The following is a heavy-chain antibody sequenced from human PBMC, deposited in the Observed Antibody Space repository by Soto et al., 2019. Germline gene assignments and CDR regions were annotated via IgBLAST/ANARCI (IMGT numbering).Heavy chain of an antibody. CDR1: GYTFTSYG. CDR3: ARFHDSSGYSSWFDP. CDR2: ISAYNGNT. Sequence: ASVKVSCKASGYTFTSYGISWVRQAPGQGLEWMGWISAYNGNTNYAQKLQGRVTMTTDTSTSTAYMELRSLRSDDTAVYYCARFHDSSGYSSWFDPWGQGTLVPSPQ. V-gene: IGHV1-18*01. D-gene: IGHD3-22*01. J-gene: IGHJ5*02.